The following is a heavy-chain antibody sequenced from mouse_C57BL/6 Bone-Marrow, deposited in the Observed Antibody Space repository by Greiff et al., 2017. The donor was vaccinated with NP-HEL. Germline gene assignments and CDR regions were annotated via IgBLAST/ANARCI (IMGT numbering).Heavy chain of an antibody. CDR3: ARDSSGYF. J-gene: IGHJ2*01. Sequence: VQLQESGPELVKPGASVKISCKASGYAFSSSWMNWVKQRPGTGLEWIGRIYPGDGDTNYNGKFKGKATLTADKSSSTAYMQLSSLTSEDSAVYFCARDSSGYFWGQGTTLTVSS. D-gene: IGHD3-2*02. CDR2: IYPGDGDT. CDR1: GYAFSSSW. V-gene: IGHV1-82*01.